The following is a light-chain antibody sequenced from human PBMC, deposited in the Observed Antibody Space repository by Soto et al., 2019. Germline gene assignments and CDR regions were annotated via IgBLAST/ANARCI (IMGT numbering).Light chain of an antibody. Sequence: DIQLTQSPSSVSASVGDRVTVTCRASQGISNWIAWYQQKPGKAPKLLISVASSLQSGVPSRFSGSGSGTDFTLIISTLQPEDFATYYCQQANSFPWTFGQGTKVEIK. CDR1: QGISNW. CDR3: QQANSFPWT. CDR2: VAS. J-gene: IGKJ1*01. V-gene: IGKV1-12*02.